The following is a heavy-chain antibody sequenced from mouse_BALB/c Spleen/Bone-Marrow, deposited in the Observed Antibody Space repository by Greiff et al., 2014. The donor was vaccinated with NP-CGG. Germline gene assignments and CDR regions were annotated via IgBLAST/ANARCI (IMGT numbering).Heavy chain of an antibody. J-gene: IGHJ4*01. V-gene: IGHV14-4*02. CDR3: SEGIYYDYTVYAMDY. CDR2: IDPENGDT. Sequence: EVKLVESGAELVRSGASVKLSCTASGFNIKDYYMHWVKQRPEQGLEWIGWIDPENGDTEYAPKFQGKATMTADTSSNTAYLQLSSLTSEDTAVYYCSEGIYYDYTVYAMDYWGQGTSVTVSS. D-gene: IGHD2-4*01. CDR1: GFNIKDYY.